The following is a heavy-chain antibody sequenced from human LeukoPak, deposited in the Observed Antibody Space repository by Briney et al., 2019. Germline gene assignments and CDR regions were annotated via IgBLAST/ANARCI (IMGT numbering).Heavy chain of an antibody. V-gene: IGHV4-39*01. CDR1: GGSISSSSYC. CDR3: ARHSAHFDY. J-gene: IGHJ4*02. Sequence: SETLSLTCAVSGGSISSSSYCWGWIRQPPGKGLEWIGSIYYSGSTYYNPSLKSRVTISVDTSKNQFSLKLSSVTAPDTAVYYCARHSAHFDYWGPGTLVTVSS. CDR2: IYYSGST.